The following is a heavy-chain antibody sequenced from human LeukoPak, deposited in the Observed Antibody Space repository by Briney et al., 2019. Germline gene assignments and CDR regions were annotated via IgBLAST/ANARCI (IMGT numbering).Heavy chain of an antibody. D-gene: IGHD1-26*01. CDR3: ARTPPPTIVGAHYFDY. Sequence: GGSLRLSCAASGFTFSYYWMHWVRQGPGKGLVWVSRIDSDGSSTNYADSVKGRFTISRDNVKNTLYLQMNSLTAEDTAVYYCARTPPPTIVGAHYFDYWGQGTLVTVSS. CDR2: IDSDGSST. J-gene: IGHJ4*02. V-gene: IGHV3-74*01. CDR1: GFTFSYYW.